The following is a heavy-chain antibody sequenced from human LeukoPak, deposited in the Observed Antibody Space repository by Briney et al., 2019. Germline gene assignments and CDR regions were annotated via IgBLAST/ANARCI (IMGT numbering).Heavy chain of an antibody. CDR1: GGTFSSYA. V-gene: IGHV1-69*13. J-gene: IGHJ5*02. D-gene: IGHD3-9*01. Sequence: ASVKVSCKASGGTFSSYAISWVRQAPGQGLEWMGGIIPIFGTANYAQKFQGRVTITADESTSTAYMELSSLRSEDTAVYYCARGAVRYFDWLNWFDPWGQGTLVTVSS. CDR3: ARGAVRYFDWLNWFDP. CDR2: IIPIFGTA.